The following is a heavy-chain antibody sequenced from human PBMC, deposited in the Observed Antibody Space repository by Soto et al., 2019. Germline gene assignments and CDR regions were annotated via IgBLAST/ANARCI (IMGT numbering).Heavy chain of an antibody. CDR3: ARDHINGWKFDY. D-gene: IGHD6-19*01. J-gene: IGHJ4*02. CDR2: LNQDGSQN. Sequence: EVQLVESGGGLVQPGGSLDLPFAASEFTFGNFWWSWAPQAPGKGLEWVANLNQDGSQNYYVDSVKGRFTTSGDNTKNSFYLQMNSPRAEDTGMYYCARDHINGWKFDYWRRGTLVTVP. CDR1: EFTFGNFW. V-gene: IGHV3-7*03.